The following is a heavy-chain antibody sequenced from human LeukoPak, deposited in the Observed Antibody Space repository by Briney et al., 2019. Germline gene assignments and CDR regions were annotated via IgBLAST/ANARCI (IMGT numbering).Heavy chain of an antibody. Sequence: GVSVKVSCKASGYTFTSYGISWVRQAPGQGLEWMGWISAYNGNTNYAQKLQGRVTMTTDTSTSTAYMELRSLRSDDTAVYYCARNGARYYYYYMDVWGKGTTVTISS. CDR1: GYTFTSYG. D-gene: IGHD2-8*01. CDR2: ISAYNGNT. J-gene: IGHJ6*03. V-gene: IGHV1-18*01. CDR3: ARNGARYYYYYMDV.